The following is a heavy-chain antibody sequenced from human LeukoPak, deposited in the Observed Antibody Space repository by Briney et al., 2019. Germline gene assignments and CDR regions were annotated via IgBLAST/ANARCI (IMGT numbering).Heavy chain of an antibody. CDR1: GFTFSSYA. Sequence: GGSLRLSCAASGFTFSSYAMHWVRQAPGKGLEWVAVISYDGSNKYYADSVKGRFTISRDNSKNTLYLQMNSLRAEDTAVYYCAKEPEVWELPTYFDYWGQGTLVTVSS. D-gene: IGHD1-26*01. CDR3: AKEPEVWELPTYFDY. V-gene: IGHV3-30-3*01. CDR2: ISYDGSNK. J-gene: IGHJ4*02.